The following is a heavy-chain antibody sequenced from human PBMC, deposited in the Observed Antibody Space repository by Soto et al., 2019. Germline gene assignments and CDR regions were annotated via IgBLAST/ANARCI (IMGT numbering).Heavy chain of an antibody. D-gene: IGHD3-9*01. CDR3: ARTVLGPDLLADSFVDYYYYMAV. J-gene: IGHJ6*03. Sequence: SETLSLTCTGSGGSISNFYWIWIRQPPGKGLEWFGYVYYTGSTSYNPSLKRRVTFSADSSRGQFSLRLNSVTAADTAVYYCARTVLGPDLLADSFVDYYYYMAVWGQGTTVTVS. CDR1: GGSISNFY. V-gene: IGHV4-59*08. CDR2: VYYTGST.